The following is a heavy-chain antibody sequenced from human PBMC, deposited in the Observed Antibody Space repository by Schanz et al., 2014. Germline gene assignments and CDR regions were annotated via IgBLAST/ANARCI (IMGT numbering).Heavy chain of an antibody. J-gene: IGHJ6*02. CDR3: TRLRRADPNGFDV. V-gene: IGHV1-46*01. CDR2: VNPSVRGT. Sequence: QVQLVQSGAEVKKPGASVKVSCKTSGYTFTGYYMHWVRQAPGQGLEWMGIVNPSVRGTHFAREFQGRVTVTSDTSTSTVYMELSGLRSEDTAVYYCTRLRRADPNGFDVWGQGTTVTVS. D-gene: IGHD6-19*01. CDR1: GYTFTGYY.